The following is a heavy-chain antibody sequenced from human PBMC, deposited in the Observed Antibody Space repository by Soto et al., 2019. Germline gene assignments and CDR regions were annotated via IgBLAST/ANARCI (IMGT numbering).Heavy chain of an antibody. J-gene: IGHJ3*02. Sequence: GESLKISCKGSGYSFTNYWIGWVRQMPGKGLEWVGIIYPGDSDTRYNPSIQGQVTISADNSITTAYLHWRILKASDTAMFYCARIVRLATLAHHAFDIWGQGTMVTVSS. CDR2: IYPGDSDT. CDR3: ARIVRLATLAHHAFDI. V-gene: IGHV5-51*01. CDR1: GYSFTNYW. D-gene: IGHD1-1*01.